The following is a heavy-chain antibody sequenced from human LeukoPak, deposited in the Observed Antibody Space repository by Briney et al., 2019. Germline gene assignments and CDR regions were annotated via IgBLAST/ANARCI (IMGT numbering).Heavy chain of an antibody. J-gene: IGHJ4*02. D-gene: IGHD3-16*02. Sequence: ASVKVSCKVSGYTLTELSMHWVRQAPGQGLEWMGWINPNSGGTNYAQKFQGRVTMTRDTSISTAYMELSRLRSDDTAVYYCARVLSDYVWGSYRPSYFDYWGQGTLVTVSS. CDR2: INPNSGGT. CDR3: ARVLSDYVWGSYRPSYFDY. V-gene: IGHV1-2*02. CDR1: GYTLTELS.